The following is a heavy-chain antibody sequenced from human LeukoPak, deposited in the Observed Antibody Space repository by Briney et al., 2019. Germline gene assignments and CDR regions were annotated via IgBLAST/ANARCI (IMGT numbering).Heavy chain of an antibody. J-gene: IGHJ3*02. CDR2: TYYRSKWYN. D-gene: IGHD3-16*01. CDR3: ASWMFSSSLGLTPGAFEI. Sequence: SQTLSLTCAISGDSVSSNTGAWNWIRQSPSRGLEWLGRTYYRSKWYNDYAVSVKSRISINPDTSKNQFSLQLSSVTPEDTAVYYCASWMFSSSLGLTPGAFEIWGQGTTVTVSS. CDR1: GDSVSSNTGA. V-gene: IGHV6-1*01.